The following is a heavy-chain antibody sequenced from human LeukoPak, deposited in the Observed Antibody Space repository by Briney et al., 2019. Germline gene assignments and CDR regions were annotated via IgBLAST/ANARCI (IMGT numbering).Heavy chain of an antibody. D-gene: IGHD2-2*01. J-gene: IGHJ3*02. Sequence: GGSLRLSCAASGFTFSSYAMSWVRQAPGKGLEWVSAISCSGGSTYYADSVKGRVTISRDNSKNTLYLQMNSLTAEDKAVYYCAKDLRQVPAAGNAFDIWGQGTMVTVSS. CDR3: AKDLRQVPAAGNAFDI. CDR2: ISCSGGST. CDR1: GFTFSSYA. V-gene: IGHV3-23*01.